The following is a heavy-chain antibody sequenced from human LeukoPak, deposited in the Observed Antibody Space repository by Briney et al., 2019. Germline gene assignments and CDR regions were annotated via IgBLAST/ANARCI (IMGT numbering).Heavy chain of an antibody. CDR2: ISGSGGST. J-gene: IGHJ4*02. CDR3: AAGYSSGWQTYFDY. Sequence: GGSLRLSCAASGFTFSTFSMSWVRQAPGKGLEWVSSISGSGGSTYYADSVKGRFTISRDNSKNTLYLQMNSPRAEDTAVYYCAAGYSSGWQTYFDYWGQGTLVTVSS. V-gene: IGHV3-23*01. D-gene: IGHD6-19*01. CDR1: GFTFSTFS.